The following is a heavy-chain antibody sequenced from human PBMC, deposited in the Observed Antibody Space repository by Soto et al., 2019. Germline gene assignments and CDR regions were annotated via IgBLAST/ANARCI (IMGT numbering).Heavy chain of an antibody. CDR1: GDSISSINW. CDR3: ARSSGFFGISVLDM. D-gene: IGHD1-20*01. CDR2: VYHTGTT. J-gene: IGHJ4*01. V-gene: IGHV4-4*02. Sequence: QVRLQESGPGLVKPSGTLSLTCDVSGDSISSINWWIWVRQPPGKGLQWIGEVYHTGTTNYNPSLNSRVTISVDKSQNHFSLNVTSVTAADTAVYYCARSSGFFGISVLDMWGQGALVTVSS.